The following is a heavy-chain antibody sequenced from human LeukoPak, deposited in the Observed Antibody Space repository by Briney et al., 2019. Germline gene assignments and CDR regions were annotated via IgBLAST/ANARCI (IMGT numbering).Heavy chain of an antibody. CDR1: GFIFTNFG. Sequence: GGSLRLSCVGSGFIFTNFGMSWVRQVPGKGLEWVSSLNWNGDSTAYIDSVKGRFTISRDNAKNSLCLQMNSLRAEDTALYYCARTGDGGASHDYWGQGTLVTVSS. D-gene: IGHD7-27*01. CDR3: ARTGDGGASHDY. CDR2: LNWNGDST. V-gene: IGHV3-20*04. J-gene: IGHJ4*02.